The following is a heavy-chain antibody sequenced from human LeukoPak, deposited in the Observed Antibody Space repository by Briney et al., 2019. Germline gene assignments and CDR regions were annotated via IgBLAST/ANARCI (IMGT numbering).Heavy chain of an antibody. CDR2: ISGSGGST. V-gene: IGHV3-23*01. D-gene: IGHD2-2*01. J-gene: IGHJ4*02. Sequence: GGSLRLSCAASGFTFTSYAMSWVRQAPGRRLEWDSAISGSGGSTYYAESVKGRFTISRDNSKNTLYLQMNSLRAEDTAVYYCAKDPLVSSQEYFDYWGQGTLVTVSS. CDR1: GFTFTSYA. CDR3: AKDPLVSSQEYFDY.